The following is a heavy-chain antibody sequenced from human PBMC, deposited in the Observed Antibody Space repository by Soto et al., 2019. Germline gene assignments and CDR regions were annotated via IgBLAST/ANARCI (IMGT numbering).Heavy chain of an antibody. J-gene: IGHJ3*02. Sequence: ASVKVSCKASGYTFSNYDINWVRQATGQGLEWMGWLNPNTDKTGSAQKFQGRVTMTRNTSISTAYLELSGLRSDDTAVYYCARGIKGLRPSAFHISGQGTRVTV. CDR3: ARGIKGLRPSAFHI. CDR2: LNPNTDKT. CDR1: GYTFSNYD. V-gene: IGHV1-8*01. D-gene: IGHD5-12*01.